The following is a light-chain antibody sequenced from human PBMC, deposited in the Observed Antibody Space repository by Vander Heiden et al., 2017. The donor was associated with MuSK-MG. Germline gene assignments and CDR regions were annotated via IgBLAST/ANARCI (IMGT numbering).Light chain of an antibody. Sequence: QSVLTQPPSVSGAPGQRVTISCTGSSSNIGAGYDVHWYQQLPGTAPKRLIYGNSNRPSGVPDRFSGSKSGTSASLAITGLQAEDEADDYCQSYDSSLSAVFGGGTKLTVL. CDR3: QSYDSSLSAV. J-gene: IGLJ2*01. CDR2: GNS. CDR1: SSNIGAGYD. V-gene: IGLV1-40*01.